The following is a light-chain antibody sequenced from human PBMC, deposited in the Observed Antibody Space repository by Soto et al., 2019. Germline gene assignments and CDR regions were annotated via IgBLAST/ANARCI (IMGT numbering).Light chain of an antibody. CDR2: DAS. CDR3: QQYNSYWT. Sequence: DLQMTQSPSTLSGSVGDRVTITCRARQTISSWLAWYQQKPGRAPNLLIYDASSLESEVPSRFSGSGSGTEFPLPISSLQPDDFATYYCQQYNSYWTFGQGTKVDIK. V-gene: IGKV1-5*01. J-gene: IGKJ1*01. CDR1: QTISSW.